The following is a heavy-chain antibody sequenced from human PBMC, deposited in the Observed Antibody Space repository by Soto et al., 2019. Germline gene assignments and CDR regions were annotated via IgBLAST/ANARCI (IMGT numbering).Heavy chain of an antibody. CDR3: ARSPWYSASWGYFYYGMKI. V-gene: IGHV1-18*01. Sequence: QVQLVQSGAELKKPGASVKVSCKASGYTFTNYGISWVRQAPGQGLEWMGWINTYHGNTKYAQKLQGRVTMTKDTSTSTAYMELTSLRSDDTAVYYCARSPWYSASWGYFYYGMKIWGQGTTVIASS. D-gene: IGHD6-13*01. J-gene: IGHJ6*02. CDR1: GYTFTNYG. CDR2: INTYHGNT.